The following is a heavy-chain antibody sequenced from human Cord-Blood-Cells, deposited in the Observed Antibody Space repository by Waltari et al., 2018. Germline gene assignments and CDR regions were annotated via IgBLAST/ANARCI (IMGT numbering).Heavy chain of an antibody. CDR2: INPNSGGT. CDR1: GYTFTGYY. Sequence: QVQLVQSGAEVKKPGASVKVSCKASGYTFTGYYMHWVRQAPGQGLEWMGWINPNSGGTKYAQKFQGRVTMTRDTSISTAYMELRMLRSDDTAVYYCARGVKSSWGRFDYWGQGTLVTVSS. J-gene: IGHJ4*02. CDR3: ARGVKSSWGRFDY. V-gene: IGHV1-2*02. D-gene: IGHD7-27*01.